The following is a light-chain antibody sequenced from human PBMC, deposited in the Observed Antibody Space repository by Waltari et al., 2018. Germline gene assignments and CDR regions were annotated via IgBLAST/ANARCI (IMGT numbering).Light chain of an antibody. J-gene: IGLJ1*01. V-gene: IGLV2-23*02. CDR3: CSFAGNSLV. Sequence: QSALTQPASVSGSPGQSITLSCTGTSSNIGSYGLLSWYQQHPGKAPNPIIYEVTKRPSGVSNRFSGSKSGNTASLTISGLQAEDDADYYCCSFAGNSLVFGTGTKVSVL. CDR2: EVT. CDR1: SSNIGSYGL.